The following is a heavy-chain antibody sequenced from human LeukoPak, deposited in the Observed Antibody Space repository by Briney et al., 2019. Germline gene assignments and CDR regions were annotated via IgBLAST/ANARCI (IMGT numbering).Heavy chain of an antibody. CDR3: ARGRGFDL. J-gene: IGHJ2*01. Sequence: KSSETLSLTCAVYGGSFSGDYWSWIRQPPGKGLEWIGEINHSGSTNYNPSLKSRVTISVDTSKNQFSLKLSSVTAADTAVYYCARGRGFDLWGRGTLVTVSS. CDR2: INHSGST. V-gene: IGHV4-34*01. CDR1: GGSFSGDY.